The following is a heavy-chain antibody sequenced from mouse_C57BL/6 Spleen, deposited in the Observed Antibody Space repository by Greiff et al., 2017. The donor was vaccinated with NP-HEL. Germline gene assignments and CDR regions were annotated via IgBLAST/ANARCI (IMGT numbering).Heavy chain of an antibody. CDR2: IDPETGGT. D-gene: IGHD1-1*01. Sequence: QVQLQQSGAELVRPGASVTLSCKASGYTFTDYEMHWVKQTPVHGLEWIGAIDPETGGTAYNQKFKGKAILTADKSSSTAYMELRSLTSEDSAVYYCTRQLPYFDDWGQGTTLTVSS. CDR3: TRQLPYFDD. CDR1: GYTFTDYE. J-gene: IGHJ2*01. V-gene: IGHV1-15*01.